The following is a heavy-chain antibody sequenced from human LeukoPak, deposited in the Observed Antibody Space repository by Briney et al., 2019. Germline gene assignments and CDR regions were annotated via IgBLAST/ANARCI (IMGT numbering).Heavy chain of an antibody. CDR1: GFTFSSYW. D-gene: IGHD3-10*01. CDR3: ARDGEYYGSGSRNYYYGMDV. CDR2: IKQDGSEK. V-gene: IGHV3-7*01. Sequence: GGSLRLSCAASGFTFSSYWMSWVRQAPGKGLEWVANIKQDGSEKYYVDSVKGRFTISRDNAKNSLYLQMNSLRAEDTAVYYCARDGEYYGSGSRNYYYGMDVWGQGTTVTVSS. J-gene: IGHJ6*02.